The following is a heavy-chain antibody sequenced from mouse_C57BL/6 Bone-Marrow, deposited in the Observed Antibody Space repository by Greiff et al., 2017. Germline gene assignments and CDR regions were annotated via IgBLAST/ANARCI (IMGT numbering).Heavy chain of an antibody. CDR1: GFTFSSYT. Sequence: EVQVVESGGGLVKPGGSLKLSCAASGFTFSSYTMSWVRQTPEKRLQWVAAISGGGGNTYYPDSVKGRFTFSRDNDKNILYLQMSSVRSEDTAVYYCSREVTTVLATKYFDVWGTGTTVTVSS. CDR3: SREVTTVLATKYFDV. D-gene: IGHD1-1*01. J-gene: IGHJ1*03. CDR2: ISGGGGNT. V-gene: IGHV5-9*04.